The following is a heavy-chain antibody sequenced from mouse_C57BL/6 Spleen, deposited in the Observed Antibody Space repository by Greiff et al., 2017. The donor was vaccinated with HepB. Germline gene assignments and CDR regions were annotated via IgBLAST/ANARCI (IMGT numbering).Heavy chain of an antibody. CDR1: GYAFTNYL. J-gene: IGHJ1*03. CDR3: ARAGSIYWYFGV. V-gene: IGHV1-54*01. D-gene: IGHD1-1*01. CDR2: INPGSGGT. Sequence: QVQLQQSGAELVRPGTSVKVSCKASGYAFTNYLIEWVKQRPGQGLEWIGVINPGSGGTNYNEKFKGKATLTADKSSSTAYMQLSSLTSEDSAVYFCARAGSIYWYFGVWGTGTTVTVSS.